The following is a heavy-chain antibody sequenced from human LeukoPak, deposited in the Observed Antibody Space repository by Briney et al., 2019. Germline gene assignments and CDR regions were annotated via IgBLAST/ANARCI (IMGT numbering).Heavy chain of an antibody. J-gene: IGHJ4*02. Sequence: PSETLSLTCTVSGGSISSYYWSWIRQPPGKGLEWIGYIYYSGSTNYNPSLKSRVTISVDTSKNQFSLKLSSVTAADTAVYYCARQGTPLWEGGLNYWGQGTLVTVSS. V-gene: IGHV4-59*08. D-gene: IGHD1-26*01. CDR1: GGSISSYY. CDR2: IYYSGST. CDR3: ARQGTPLWEGGLNY.